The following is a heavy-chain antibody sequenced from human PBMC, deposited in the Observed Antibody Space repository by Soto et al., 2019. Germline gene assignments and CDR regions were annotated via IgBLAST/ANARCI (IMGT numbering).Heavy chain of an antibody. CDR2: ISGSGGST. CDR3: AKELMTTVTTGLRYAFDI. J-gene: IGHJ3*02. D-gene: IGHD4-17*01. Sequence: GGSLRLSCAASGFTFSSYAMSWVRQAPGKGLEWVSAISGSGGSTYYADSVKGRFTISRDNSKNTLYLQMNSLRAEDTAVYYCAKELMTTVTTGLRYAFDIWGQGTMVTVSS. CDR1: GFTFSSYA. V-gene: IGHV3-23*01.